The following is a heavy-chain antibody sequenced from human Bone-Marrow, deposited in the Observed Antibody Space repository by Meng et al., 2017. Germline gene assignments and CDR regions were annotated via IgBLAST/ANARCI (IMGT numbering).Heavy chain of an antibody. Sequence: QRQLQQSGAGLLKPSETLSLPCVVAGGSFSYYSWSWIRQPPGKGLEWIGEINHSGSTNYNPSLEGRATISVDTSQNNLSLRLSSVTAADSAVYYCARGPTTMAHDFDYWGQGTLVTFSS. CDR1: GGSFSYYS. V-gene: IGHV4-34*01. CDR2: INHSGST. J-gene: IGHJ4*02. D-gene: IGHD4-11*01. CDR3: ARGPTTMAHDFDY.